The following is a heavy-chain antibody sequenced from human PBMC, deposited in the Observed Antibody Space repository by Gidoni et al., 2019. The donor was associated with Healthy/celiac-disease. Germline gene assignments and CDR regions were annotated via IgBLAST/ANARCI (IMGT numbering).Heavy chain of an antibody. V-gene: IGHV3-33*01. D-gene: IGHD6-19*01. CDR3: ARDGGQWLVFFDY. CDR2: IWYDGSNK. CDR1: GFTFSSYG. J-gene: IGHJ4*02. Sequence: QVQLVESGGGVVQPGRSLRLSCAEAGFTFSSYGMHWVRQAPGKGLEWVAVIWYDGSNKYYADSVKGRFTISRDNSKNTLYLQMNSLRAEDTAVYYCARDGGQWLVFFDYWGQGTLVTVSS.